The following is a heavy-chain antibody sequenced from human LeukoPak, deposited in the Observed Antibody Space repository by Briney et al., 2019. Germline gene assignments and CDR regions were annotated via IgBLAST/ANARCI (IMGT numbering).Heavy chain of an antibody. D-gene: IGHD5-12*01. V-gene: IGHV4-30-2*01. CDR1: GGSISSGGYS. CDR2: IYHSGST. Sequence: SETLSLTCAVSGGSISSGGYSWSWIRQPSGKGLEWIGYIYHSGSTYYNPSLKSRVTISVDRSKNQFSLKLSSVTAADTAVYYCARSSGYDAFDYWGQGTLVTASS. CDR3: ARSSGYDAFDY. J-gene: IGHJ4*02.